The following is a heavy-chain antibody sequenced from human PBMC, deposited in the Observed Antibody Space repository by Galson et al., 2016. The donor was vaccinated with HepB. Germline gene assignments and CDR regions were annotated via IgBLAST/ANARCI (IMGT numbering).Heavy chain of an antibody. D-gene: IGHD6-13*01. V-gene: IGHV6-1*01. CDR3: ARRGSKEKGYFDL. J-gene: IGHJ2*01. Sequence: CAISGDSVSSSSVTLNWIRQSPSRGLEWLGRTYYRSKWYNDYAVSVKSRMTINPDTSKNQFSLQLNSVTPEDTAVYYCARRGSKEKGYFDLWGRGTLVTVSS. CDR1: GDSVSSSSVT. CDR2: TYYRSKWYN.